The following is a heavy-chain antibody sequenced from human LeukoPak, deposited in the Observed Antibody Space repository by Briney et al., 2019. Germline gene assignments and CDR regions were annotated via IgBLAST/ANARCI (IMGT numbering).Heavy chain of an antibody. Sequence: GASETVSCKASGYSFTSYGINWVRQAPGQGLEWMGWISTYNGNTNYAQKLQDRVTMTTDTSTATAYMELRSLRSDDTAVYYCARGSDIVVDYDYWGQGTLVTVSS. J-gene: IGHJ4*02. CDR2: ISTYNGNT. V-gene: IGHV1-18*01. D-gene: IGHD2-15*01. CDR1: GYSFTSYG. CDR3: ARGSDIVVDYDY.